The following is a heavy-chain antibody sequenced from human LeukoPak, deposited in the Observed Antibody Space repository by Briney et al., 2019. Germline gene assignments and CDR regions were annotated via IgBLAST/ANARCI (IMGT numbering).Heavy chain of an antibody. CDR2: FSSSGRTI. CDR3: ARAGLAAAGISFDY. Sequence: PRGSLRPSFSASGLTFISYAMTWVRRPPGKGLEWVSYFSSSGRTITYAASVKGRFTISRDNAKNLLYVQMTSLRAEDTAVYYCARAGLAAAGISFDYWGQGTLVTVSS. J-gene: IGHJ4*02. CDR1: GLTFISYA. D-gene: IGHD6-13*01. V-gene: IGHV3-48*03.